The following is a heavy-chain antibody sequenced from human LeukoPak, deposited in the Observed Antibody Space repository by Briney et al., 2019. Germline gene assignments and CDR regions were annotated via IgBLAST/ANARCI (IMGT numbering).Heavy chain of an antibody. V-gene: IGHV3-23*01. D-gene: IGHD6-6*01. J-gene: IGHJ6*03. CDR3: AKGRRAARASYYYYYMDV. CDR1: GFTFSSYA. CDR2: ISGSDGST. Sequence: GGSLRLSCAASGFTFSSYAMSWVRQAPGKGLEWVSAISGSDGSTYYADSVKGRFTISRDNSKNTLYLQMNSLRAEDTAVYYCAKGRRAARASYYYYYMDVWGKGTTVTVSS.